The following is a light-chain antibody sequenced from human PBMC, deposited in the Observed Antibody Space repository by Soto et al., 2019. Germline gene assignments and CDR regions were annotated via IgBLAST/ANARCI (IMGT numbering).Light chain of an antibody. CDR1: QSVSGY. J-gene: IGKJ2*01. CDR2: SAS. Sequence: EVVLTQSPVTLSLSPGERATLTCRASQSVSGYLAWYQHQPGQTPRPLVYSASKRAPGTPARFSGSGSGTDFILTISSLESEDFTVYYCQQRSSWPYTFGPGTKLEI. CDR3: QQRSSWPYT. V-gene: IGKV3-11*01.